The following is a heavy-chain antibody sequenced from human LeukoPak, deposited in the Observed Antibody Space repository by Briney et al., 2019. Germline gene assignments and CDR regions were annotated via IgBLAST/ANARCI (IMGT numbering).Heavy chain of an antibody. Sequence: PGGSLRLSCAASGFSFNTYGMHWVRQGPGKGLEWVAVISYDGSNKWYADSVKGRFTISRDNSKNTLYLQMSNLRAEDTAVYFCARGGGLDVWGQGPRSPSP. CDR1: GFSFNTYG. CDR3: ARGGGLDV. V-gene: IGHV3-30*03. D-gene: IGHD3-16*01. J-gene: IGHJ6*02. CDR2: ISYDGSNK.